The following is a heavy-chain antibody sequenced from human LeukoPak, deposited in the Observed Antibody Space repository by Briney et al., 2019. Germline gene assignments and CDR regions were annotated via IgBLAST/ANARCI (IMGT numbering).Heavy chain of an antibody. D-gene: IGHD6-13*01. V-gene: IGHV3-23*01. CDR3: AKALKAAPHFDY. J-gene: IGHJ4*02. CDR2: ISGSGGST. CDR1: GFTFSSYA. Sequence: PGGSLRLSWAASGFTFSSYAMSWVRQASGKGLEWGSAISGSGGSTYYADSVKGRFTISRDNSKNTLYLQMNSLRAEDTAIYYCAKALKAAPHFDYWGQGTLVTVSS.